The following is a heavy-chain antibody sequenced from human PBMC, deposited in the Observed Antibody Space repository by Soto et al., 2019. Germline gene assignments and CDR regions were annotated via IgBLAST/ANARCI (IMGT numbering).Heavy chain of an antibody. D-gene: IGHD3-10*01. CDR1: GFTLQNYA. Sequence: GGSLRLSCTASGFTLQNYAMAWVRQAPGKGLEWVANIKQDGSEKYYVDSVKGRFTISRDNAKNSLYLQMNSLRAEDTAVYYCTRDRAYNCFDYWGQGTLVTVSS. V-gene: IGHV3-7*01. CDR3: TRDRAYNCFDY. J-gene: IGHJ4*02. CDR2: IKQDGSEK.